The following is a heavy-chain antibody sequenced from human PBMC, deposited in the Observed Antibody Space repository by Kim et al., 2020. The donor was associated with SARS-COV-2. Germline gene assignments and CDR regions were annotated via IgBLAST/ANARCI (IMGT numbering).Heavy chain of an antibody. CDR2: IYYSGST. D-gene: IGHD3-3*01. CDR1: GGSISSSSYY. J-gene: IGHJ5*02. Sequence: SETLSLTCTVSGGSISSSSYYWGWIRQPPGKGLEWIGSIYYSGSTYYNPSLKSRVTISVDTSKNQFSLKLSSVTAADTAVYYCARPYYDFWSGYYTGWFDPWGQGTLVTVSS. V-gene: IGHV4-39*01. CDR3: ARPYYDFWSGYYTGWFDP.